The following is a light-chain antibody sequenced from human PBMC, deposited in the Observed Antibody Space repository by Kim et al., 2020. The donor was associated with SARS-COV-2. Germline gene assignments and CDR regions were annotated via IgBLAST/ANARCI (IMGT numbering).Light chain of an antibody. CDR3: CSYAGSYTWV. V-gene: IGLV2-11*01. Sequence: GRSVTISCTGTNSDVGGYESVSWYQQHPGKAPKLVIFDVKKVPSGVTDRFYGSKSGTTASLTIYRLQAEDEADYFCCSYAGSYTWVFGGGTQLTVL. CDR2: DVK. J-gene: IGLJ3*02. CDR1: NSDVGGYES.